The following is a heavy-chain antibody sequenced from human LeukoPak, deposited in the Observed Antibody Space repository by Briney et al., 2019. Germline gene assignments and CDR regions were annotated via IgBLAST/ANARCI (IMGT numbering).Heavy chain of an antibody. V-gene: IGHV4-59*01. CDR1: GFTFSSYA. J-gene: IGHJ5*02. D-gene: IGHD6-13*01. CDR2: IYYSGST. CDR3: ARFPENIAAFDNWFDP. Sequence: GSLRLSCAASGFTFSSYAMSWIRRPPGKGLEWIGYIYYSGSTNYNHSLKSRVTISVDTSKNQFSLKLSSVTAADTAVYYCARFPENIAAFDNWFDPWGQGTLVTVSS.